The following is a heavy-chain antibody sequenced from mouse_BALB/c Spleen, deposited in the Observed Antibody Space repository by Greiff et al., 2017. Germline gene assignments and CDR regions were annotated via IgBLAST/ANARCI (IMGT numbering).Heavy chain of an antibody. CDR3: ARWDDYDREYYFDY. V-gene: IGHV3-2*02. CDR2: ISYSGST. D-gene: IGHD2-4*01. CDR1: GYSITSDYA. Sequence: DVQLQESGPGLVKPSQSLSLTCTVTGYSITSDYAWNWIRQFPGNKLEWMGYISYSGSTSYNPSLKSRISITRDTSKNQFFLQLNSVTTEDTATYYCARWDDYDREYYFDYWGQGTTLTVSS. J-gene: IGHJ2*01.